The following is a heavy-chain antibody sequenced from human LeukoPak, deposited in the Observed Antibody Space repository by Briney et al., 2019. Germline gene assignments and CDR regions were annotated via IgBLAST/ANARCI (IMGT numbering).Heavy chain of an antibody. CDR3: AKEGGPAGFYYYYMDV. CDR1: GFTFSSYG. CDR2: IRYDGSNK. J-gene: IGHJ6*03. V-gene: IGHV3-30*02. Sequence: GGSLRLSCAASGFTFSSYGMHWVRQAPGKGLEWVAFIRYDGSNKYYADSVEGRFTISRDNSKNTLYLQMNSLRAEDTAVYYCAKEGGPAGFYYYYMDVWGKGTTVTVSS.